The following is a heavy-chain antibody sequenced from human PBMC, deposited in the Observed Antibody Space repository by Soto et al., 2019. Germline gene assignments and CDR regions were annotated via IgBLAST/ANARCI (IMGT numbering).Heavy chain of an antibody. CDR3: ARLKPPGQLVLYYYYYYMDV. D-gene: IGHD6-13*01. J-gene: IGHJ6*03. CDR1: GGSISSSSYY. CDR2: IYYSGST. V-gene: IGHV4-39*01. Sequence: SETLSLTCTVSGGSISSSSYYWGWIRQPPGKGLEWIGSIYYSGSTYYNPSLKSRVTISVDTSKNQFSLKLSSVTAADTAVYYCARLKPPGQLVLYYYYYYMDVWGKGTTVTVSS.